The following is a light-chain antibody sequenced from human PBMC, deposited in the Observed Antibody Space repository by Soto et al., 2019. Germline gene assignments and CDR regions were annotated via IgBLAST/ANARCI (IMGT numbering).Light chain of an antibody. J-gene: IGKJ4*01. CDR2: GAS. Sequence: EIVMTQSPATLSVSPGDRATLSCGASQSVDNDLAWYQQKPGQPPRLLIYGASSRATGIPDRFSGSGSGTDFTLTISRLEPEDFAVYYCQQYGDSRLSFGGGTKVDIK. CDR1: QSVDND. CDR3: QQYGDSRLS. V-gene: IGKV3-20*01.